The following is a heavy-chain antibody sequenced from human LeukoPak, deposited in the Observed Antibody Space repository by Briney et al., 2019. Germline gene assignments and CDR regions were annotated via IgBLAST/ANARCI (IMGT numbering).Heavy chain of an antibody. CDR3: ATSPRGGKAVAGTYFDY. Sequence: SETLSHTCAVYGGSFSGYCWSWIRQPPGKGLEWIGEINHSGSTNYNPSLKSRVTISVDTSKNQFSLKLSSVTAADTAVYYCATSPRGGKAVAGTYFDYWGQGTLVTVSS. J-gene: IGHJ4*02. CDR1: GGSFSGYC. D-gene: IGHD6-19*01. V-gene: IGHV4-34*01. CDR2: INHSGST.